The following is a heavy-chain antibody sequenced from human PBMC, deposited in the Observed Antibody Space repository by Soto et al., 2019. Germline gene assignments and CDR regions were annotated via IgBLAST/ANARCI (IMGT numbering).Heavy chain of an antibody. CDR1: GFTFSSYS. CDR3: ARIAVAGFHFDY. CDR2: ISSSSSYI. J-gene: IGHJ4*02. D-gene: IGHD6-19*01. V-gene: IGHV3-21*01. Sequence: GGSLRLSCAASGFTFSSYSMNWVRQAPGKGLEWVSSISSSSSYIYYADSVKGRFTISRDNAKNSLYLQMNSLRAEDTAVYYCARIAVAGFHFDYWGQGTLVTVSS.